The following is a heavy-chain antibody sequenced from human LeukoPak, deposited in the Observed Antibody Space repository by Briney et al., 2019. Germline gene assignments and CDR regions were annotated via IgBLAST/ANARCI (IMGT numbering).Heavy chain of an antibody. CDR1: GGSISSGGYY. CDR2: IYHSGST. V-gene: IGHV4-30-2*01. CDR3: ARMPDCSSTSCYIFQH. D-gene: IGHD2-2*01. Sequence: SETLSLTCTVSGGSISSGGYYWSWIRQPPGKGLEWIGYIYHSGSTYYNPSLKSRVTISVDRSKNQFSLKLSSVTAADTAVYYCARMPDCSSTSCYIFQHWGQGTLVTVSS. J-gene: IGHJ1*01.